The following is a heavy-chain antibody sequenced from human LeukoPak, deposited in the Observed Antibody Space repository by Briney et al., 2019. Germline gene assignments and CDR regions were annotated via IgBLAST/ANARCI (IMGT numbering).Heavy chain of an antibody. J-gene: IGHJ5*02. D-gene: IGHD2-15*01. CDR1: GDSISSYY. V-gene: IGHV4-59*01. Sequence: PSETLSLTCTVSGDSISSYYWSWIRQPPGKGLEWIGNIYYSGNTNYNPSLKSRVTISVDTSKNQFSLKLTSVTAADTAIYYCARPARYCSGGSCWDPWGQGTLVTVSS. CDR2: IYYSGNT. CDR3: ARPARYCSGGSCWDP.